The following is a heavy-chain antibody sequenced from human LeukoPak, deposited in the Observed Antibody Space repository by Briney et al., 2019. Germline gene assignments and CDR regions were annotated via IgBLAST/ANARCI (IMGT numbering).Heavy chain of an antibody. Sequence: GGSLRLSCAASGFTFSSYGMHWVRQAPGKGLEWVAVISYDGSNKYYADSVKGRFTISRDNSKNTLYLQMNSLRAEDTAVYYCANGEGGYHYGDYGDYWGQGTLVTVSS. CDR2: ISYDGSNK. J-gene: IGHJ4*02. CDR3: ANGEGGYHYGDYGDY. V-gene: IGHV3-30*18. CDR1: GFTFSSYG. D-gene: IGHD4-17*01.